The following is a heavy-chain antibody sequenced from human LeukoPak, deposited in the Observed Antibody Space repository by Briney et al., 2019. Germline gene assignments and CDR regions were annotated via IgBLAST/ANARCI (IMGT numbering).Heavy chain of an antibody. V-gene: IGHV3-23*01. CDR3: AARDGYSSSWPTFDY. CDR1: GFTFSSYA. CDR2: ISGSGGST. J-gene: IGHJ4*02. D-gene: IGHD6-13*01. Sequence: AGGSLRLSCAASGFTFSSYAMSWVRQAPGKGLEWVSAISGSGGSTYYADSVKGRFTISRDNSKNTLYLQMNSLRAEDTAVYYCAARDGYSSSWPTFDYWGQGALVTVSS.